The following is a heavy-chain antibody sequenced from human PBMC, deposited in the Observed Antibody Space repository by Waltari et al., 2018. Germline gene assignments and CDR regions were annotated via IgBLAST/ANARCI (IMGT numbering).Heavy chain of an antibody. CDR2: LIPIFGTA. Sequence: QVQLVQSGAEVKKPGSSVKVSCKASGGTFSSYAISWVRQAPGQGLEWMGGLIPIFGTANYAQKFQGRVTITADESTSTAYMELSSLRSEDTAVYYCARGSNVVVPAASYNWFDPWGQGTLVTVSS. CDR3: ARGSNVVVPAASYNWFDP. CDR1: GGTFSSYA. D-gene: IGHD2-2*01. V-gene: IGHV1-69*01. J-gene: IGHJ5*02.